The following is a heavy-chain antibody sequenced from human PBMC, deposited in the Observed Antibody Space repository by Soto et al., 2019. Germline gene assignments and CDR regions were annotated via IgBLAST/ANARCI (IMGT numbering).Heavy chain of an antibody. CDR2: INPSGGST. J-gene: IGHJ6*02. CDR1: GYTVTNYY. V-gene: IGHV1-46*01. D-gene: IGHD3-10*01. Sequence: GASVKVSCKASGYTVTNYYMHWVRQAPGQGLEWMGIINPSGGSTSYAQKFRGRVTMTSDTYTNTVYMELSSLRFEDTAVYCARDNEGIGSGSPFYSYYYGMDVWG. CDR3: ARDNEGIGSGSPFYSYYYGMDV.